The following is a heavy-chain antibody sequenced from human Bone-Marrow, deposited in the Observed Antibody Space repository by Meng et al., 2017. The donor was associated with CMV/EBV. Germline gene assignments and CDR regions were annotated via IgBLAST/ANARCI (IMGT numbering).Heavy chain of an antibody. CDR3: ARGPRWLDP. J-gene: IGHJ5*02. Sequence: GESLKISCAASGFTFSSYWMSWVRQAPGKGLEWVANIKQDGSEKYYVDSVKGRFTISRDNAKNSLYLQMNSPRVEDTAVYYCARGPRWLDPWGQGTLVTVSS. CDR1: GFTFSSYW. CDR2: IKQDGSEK. V-gene: IGHV3-7*04.